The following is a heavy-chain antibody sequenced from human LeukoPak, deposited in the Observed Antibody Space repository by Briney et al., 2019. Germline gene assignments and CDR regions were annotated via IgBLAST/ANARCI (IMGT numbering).Heavy chain of an antibody. CDR1: GFTISGFS. V-gene: IGHV3-7*01. Sequence: GGSLRLSCAASGFTISGFSMSWVRQSPTKGLEWVANIKQDASERYYVDSVKGRFTISRDNAKNSLSLQMNNLRVEDTAVYYCARAGSHWHYVYWGQGTVVTVSS. CDR3: ARAGSHWHYVY. J-gene: IGHJ4*02. D-gene: IGHD3-10*01. CDR2: IKQDASER.